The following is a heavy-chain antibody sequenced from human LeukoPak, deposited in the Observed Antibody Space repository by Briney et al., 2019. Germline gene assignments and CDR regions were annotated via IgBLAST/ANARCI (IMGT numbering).Heavy chain of an antibody. CDR3: ARHHAEILVPND. J-gene: IGHJ4*02. V-gene: IGHV4-39*01. CDR2: VYYSGNT. Sequence: SETLSLTCTVSGGYIISRSHYWGWIRQPPGKGLEWIGSVYYSGNTYYNPSPKPRPTIFIDTPTSKNQFSLTLSSVTAADTAVYYCARHHAEILVPNDWGQGTLVTVSS. D-gene: IGHD1-1*01. CDR1: GGYIISRSHY.